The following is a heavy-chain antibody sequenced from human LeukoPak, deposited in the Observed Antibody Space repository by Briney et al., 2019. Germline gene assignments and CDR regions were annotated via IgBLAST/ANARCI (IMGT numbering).Heavy chain of an antibody. CDR1: GCTFTSYD. CDR2: RNPNRGST. V-gene: IGHV1-8*01. CDR3: ATGRRAAAGFSY. D-gene: IGHD6-13*01. Sequence: ASVTVTCKAAGCTFTSYDINWVRQATGQGLEGVGLRNPNRGSTAYPQKFQGRVTMARNNSTRTPHMEIRSLRSAATAVYSCATGRRAAAGFSYRGPGTLVTV. J-gene: IGHJ4*02.